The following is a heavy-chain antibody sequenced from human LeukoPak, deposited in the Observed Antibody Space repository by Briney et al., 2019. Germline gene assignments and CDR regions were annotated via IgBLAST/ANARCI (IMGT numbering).Heavy chain of an antibody. Sequence: SETLSLTCAVSGGSISSSNWWSWVRQPPGKGLEWIGEIYHSGSTNYNPSLKSRVTISVDKSKNQFSLKLSSVTAADTAVYYCAGVLVAAAGFDYWGQGTLVTVSS. J-gene: IGHJ4*02. D-gene: IGHD6-13*01. CDR3: AGVLVAAAGFDY. CDR2: IYHSGST. V-gene: IGHV4-4*02. CDR1: GGSISSSNW.